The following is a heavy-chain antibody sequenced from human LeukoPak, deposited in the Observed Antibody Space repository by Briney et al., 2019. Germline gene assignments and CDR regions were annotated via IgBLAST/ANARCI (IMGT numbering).Heavy chain of an antibody. V-gene: IGHV4-4*02. CDR2: IYHSGTT. D-gene: IGHD5-24*01. CDR3: ATQGWLQSEYYFDY. Sequence: SETLSLTCAVPGDSISSTNWWTWVRQSPGKGLEWIGEIYHSGTTIYNPSLKSRVAISIDKSKNQFSLKLSSVTAADTAVYYCATQGWLQSEYYFDYWGQGTLVTVSS. CDR1: GDSISSTNW. J-gene: IGHJ4*02.